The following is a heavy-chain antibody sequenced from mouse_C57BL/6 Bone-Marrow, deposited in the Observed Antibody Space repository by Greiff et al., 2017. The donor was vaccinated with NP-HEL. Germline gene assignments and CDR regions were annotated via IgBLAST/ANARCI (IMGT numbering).Heavy chain of an antibody. CDR3: TRSGSSPHYFDY. V-gene: IGHV6-6*01. CDR1: GFTFSDAW. CDR2: IRNKANNHAT. D-gene: IGHD1-1*01. J-gene: IGHJ2*01. Sequence: EVHLVESGGGLVQPGGSMKLSCAASGFTFSDAWMDWVRQSPEKGLEWVAEIRNKANNHATYYAESVKGRFTISRDDSKSSVYLQMNSLRAEDTGIYYCTRSGSSPHYFDYWGQGTTLTVSS.